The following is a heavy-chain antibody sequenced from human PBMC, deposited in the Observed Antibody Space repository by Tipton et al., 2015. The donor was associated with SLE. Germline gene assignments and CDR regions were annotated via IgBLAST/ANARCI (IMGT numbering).Heavy chain of an antibody. Sequence: SLRLSCAASGFTFSSYGMHWVRQAPGKGLEWVAVIWYDGSNKYYADSVKGRFTISRDNSKNTLYLQMNSLRAEDTAVYYCAGQLSYSYGMDVWGQGTTVTVSS. D-gene: IGHD6-13*01. CDR3: AGQLSYSYGMDV. CDR2: IWYDGSNK. V-gene: IGHV3-33*01. J-gene: IGHJ6*02. CDR1: GFTFSSYG.